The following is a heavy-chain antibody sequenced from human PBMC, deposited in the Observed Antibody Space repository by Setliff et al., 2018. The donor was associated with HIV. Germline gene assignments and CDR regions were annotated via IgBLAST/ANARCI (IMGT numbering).Heavy chain of an antibody. Sequence: ASVKVSCKASGYTFTSYAMNWVRQAPGQGLEWMGWINTNTGNPTYAQGFTGRFVFSLDPSVSTAYLQISSLKAEDTAVYYCARDRRYCTSTSCYRNWFDPWGQGTLVTVS. V-gene: IGHV7-4-1*02. CDR1: GYTFTSYA. CDR2: INTNTGNP. J-gene: IGHJ5*02. D-gene: IGHD2-2*02. CDR3: ARDRRYCTSTSCYRNWFDP.